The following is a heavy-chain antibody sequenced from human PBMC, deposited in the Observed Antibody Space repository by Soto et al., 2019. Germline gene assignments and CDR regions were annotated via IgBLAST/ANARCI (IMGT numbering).Heavy chain of an antibody. CDR1: GYTFSDFD. Sequence: QAHLEQSGAEVKRPGASVKVSCKASGYTFSDFDINWLRQASGQGPEWMGWMNAKSGDTFFAQRFQGKFNMTWDTSMSTAYMEVGSLTPDDTASYYCARGNPFNYAGFDVWGQGTTVAVSS. V-gene: IGHV1-8*01. D-gene: IGHD3-16*01. J-gene: IGHJ6*02. CDR2: MNAKSGDT. CDR3: ARGNPFNYAGFDV.